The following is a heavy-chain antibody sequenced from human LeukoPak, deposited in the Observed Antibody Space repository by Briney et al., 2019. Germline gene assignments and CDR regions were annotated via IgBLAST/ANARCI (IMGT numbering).Heavy chain of an antibody. CDR1: GFTFSSYA. D-gene: IGHD4-17*01. Sequence: PGGSLRLSCAASGFTFSSYAMHWVRQAPGKGLEWVAVISYDGSNKYYADSVKGRFTISRDNSKNTLYLQMNSLRAEDTAVYYCARTLNGDYDSDAFDIWGQGTMVTVSS. V-gene: IGHV3-30-3*01. CDR3: ARTLNGDYDSDAFDI. CDR2: ISYDGSNK. J-gene: IGHJ3*02.